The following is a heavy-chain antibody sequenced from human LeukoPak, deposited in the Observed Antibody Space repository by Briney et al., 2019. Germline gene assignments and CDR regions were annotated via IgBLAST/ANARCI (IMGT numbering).Heavy chain of an antibody. D-gene: IGHD3-9*01. CDR1: GFTFSSYS. CDR3: ARDRLDYDILTGFDP. V-gene: IGHV3-21*01. Sequence: PGGSLRLSCAASGFTFSSYSMNWVRQAPGKGLEWVSSISSSSSYIYYADSVKGRFTISRDNAKNSLYLQMNSLRAEDTAVYYCARDRLDYDILTGFDPWGQGTLVTVFS. J-gene: IGHJ5*02. CDR2: ISSSSSYI.